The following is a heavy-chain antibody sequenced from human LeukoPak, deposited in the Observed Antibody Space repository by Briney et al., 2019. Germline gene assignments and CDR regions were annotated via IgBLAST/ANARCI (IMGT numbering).Heavy chain of an antibody. CDR1: GFTFSSYG. Sequence: PGGSLRLSCAASGFTFSSYGMHWVRQAPGKGLEWVALISFDGSQKYYADSVKGRFTISRDNSKSTVYLQMNSLRVEDAAVYYYSKDLTSDFGGDLDPWGQGTLVTVSS. CDR3: SKDLTSDFGGDLDP. V-gene: IGHV3-30*02. J-gene: IGHJ5*02. D-gene: IGHD3-10*01. CDR2: ISFDGSQK.